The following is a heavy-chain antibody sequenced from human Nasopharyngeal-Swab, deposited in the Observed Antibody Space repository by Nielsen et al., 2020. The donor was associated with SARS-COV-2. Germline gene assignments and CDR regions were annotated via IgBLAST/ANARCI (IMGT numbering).Heavy chain of an antibody. J-gene: IGHJ4*02. CDR3: ARHVGITMIVVVIAEIDY. D-gene: IGHD3-22*01. V-gene: IGHV3-48*02. CDR1: GFTFSSYS. Sequence: GGSLRLSCAASGFTFSSYSMNWVRQAPGKGLEWVSYISSSSSTIYYADSVKGRFTISRDNAKNSLYLQMNSLRDEDTAVYYCARHVGITMIVVVIAEIDYWGQGTLVTVSS. CDR2: ISSSSSTI.